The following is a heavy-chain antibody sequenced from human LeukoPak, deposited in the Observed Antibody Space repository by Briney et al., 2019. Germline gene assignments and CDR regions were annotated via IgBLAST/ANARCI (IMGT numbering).Heavy chain of an antibody. CDR1: GFTFSSNW. J-gene: IGHJ4*02. V-gene: IGHV3-7*01. CDR2: IKQVGSEK. D-gene: IGHD5-24*01. CDR3: ARVARVGGGYGYNSGLFDY. Sequence: GGSLRLSCAVSGFTFSSNWKCWVREAPGGGLEWVANIKQVGSEKYYVDSMKGRFTISRDNAKNSLYLQMNSLRAEDTAVYYCARVARVGGGYGYNSGLFDYWGQGTLVTVSS.